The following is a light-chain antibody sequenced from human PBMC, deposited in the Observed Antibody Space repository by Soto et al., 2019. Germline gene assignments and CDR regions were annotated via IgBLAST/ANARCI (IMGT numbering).Light chain of an antibody. CDR3: QQRSNWTLT. CDR1: QSVSSY. V-gene: IGKV3-11*01. CDR2: DAS. Sequence: EIVLTQSPATLSLSPGERATLSCRASQSVSSYLAWYQQKPGQAPRLLIYDASNTATGIPARFSGSGSGTDFTLTISSLGPEDFAVYYCQQRSNWTLTFGRGTKVDIK. J-gene: IGKJ4*01.